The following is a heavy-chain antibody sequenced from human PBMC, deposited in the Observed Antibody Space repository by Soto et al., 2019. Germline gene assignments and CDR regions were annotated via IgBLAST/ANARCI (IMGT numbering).Heavy chain of an antibody. CDR3: ARVRFLEWLFPRALYYYGMDV. J-gene: IGHJ6*02. D-gene: IGHD3-3*01. CDR1: GGTFSSYA. V-gene: IGHV1-69*06. CDR2: IIPIFGTA. Sequence: GASVKVSCKASGGTFSSYAISWVRQAPGQGLEWMGGIIPIFGTANYAQKFQGRVTITADKSTSTAYMELSSLRSEDTAVYYCARVRFLEWLFPRALYYYGMDVWGQGTTVTVSS.